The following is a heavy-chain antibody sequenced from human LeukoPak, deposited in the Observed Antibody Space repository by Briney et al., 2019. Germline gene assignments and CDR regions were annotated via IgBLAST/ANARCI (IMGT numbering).Heavy chain of an antibody. V-gene: IGHV3-9*01. D-gene: IGHD2-15*01. J-gene: IGHJ4*02. CDR3: AKEGVVAAEFDY. Sequence: GRSLRLSCAASGFTFDDYAMHWVRQAPGKGLEWVSGISWNSGSIGYADSVKGRFTISRDNAKNSLYLQMNSLRAEDTALYYCAKEGVVAAEFDYWGQGTLVTVSS. CDR2: ISWNSGSI. CDR1: GFTFDDYA.